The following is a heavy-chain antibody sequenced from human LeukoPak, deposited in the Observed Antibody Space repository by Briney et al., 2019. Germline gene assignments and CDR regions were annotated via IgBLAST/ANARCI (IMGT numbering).Heavy chain of an antibody. Sequence: GGSLRLSCAASGFTLSNYWMHWVRQAPGKGLVWVSRINSDGSSTSYADSVKGRLTISRDNAKNTLYLQMNSLRAEDTAVYYCARGARYYPVDYWGQGTLVTVPS. CDR3: ARGARYYPVDY. J-gene: IGHJ4*02. V-gene: IGHV3-74*01. D-gene: IGHD3-22*01. CDR1: GFTLSNYW. CDR2: INSDGSST.